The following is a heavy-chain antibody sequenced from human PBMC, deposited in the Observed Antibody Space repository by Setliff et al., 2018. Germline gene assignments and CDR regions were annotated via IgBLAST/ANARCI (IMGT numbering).Heavy chain of an antibody. CDR1: GGSIGSSSYY. CDR3: AGTNFLPRGFGYYYGSVKMDV. Sequence: SETLSLTCTVSGGSIGSSSYYWGWIRQPPGKGLEWIGSIHYSGSTYYNPSLKSRVTISVDTSKNQFSLKLSSVTAADTAVYYCAGTNFLPRGFGYYYGSVKMDVWGKGTTVTAPQ. CDR2: IHYSGST. J-gene: IGHJ6*04. D-gene: IGHD3-10*01. V-gene: IGHV4-39*07.